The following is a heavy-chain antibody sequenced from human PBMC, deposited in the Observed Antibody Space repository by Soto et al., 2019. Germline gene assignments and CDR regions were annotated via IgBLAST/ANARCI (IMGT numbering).Heavy chain of an antibody. J-gene: IGHJ4*02. CDR1: GGSFSDNY. V-gene: IGHV4-59*12. D-gene: IGHD3-16*01. CDR2: VYYSGST. Sequence: SETLSLTCDVSGGSFSDNYWTWIRQVPGKGLEWIGYVYYSGSTNYNPSLKSRVTISVDASKQQFSLKLTSVTAADTALYYCAAGILGAVWTPLDDGGQEILVTVSS. CDR3: AAGILGAVWTPLDD.